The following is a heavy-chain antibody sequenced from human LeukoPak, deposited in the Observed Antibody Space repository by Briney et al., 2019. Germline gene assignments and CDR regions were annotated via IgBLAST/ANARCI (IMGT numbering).Heavy chain of an antibody. CDR3: AKDRHCSSISCYRGYFDY. D-gene: IGHD2-2*01. CDR2: ISSSSSYI. V-gene: IGHV3-21*01. J-gene: IGHJ4*02. Sequence: GGSLRLSCAASGFTFSSYSMNWVRQAPGKGLEWVSSISSSSSYIYYADSVKGRFTISRDNAKNSLYLQMNSLRAEDTAVYYCAKDRHCSSISCYRGYFDYWGQGTLVTVSS. CDR1: GFTFSSYS.